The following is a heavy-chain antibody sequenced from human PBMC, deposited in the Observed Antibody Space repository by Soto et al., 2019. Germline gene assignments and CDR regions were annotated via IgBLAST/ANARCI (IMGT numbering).Heavy chain of an antibody. CDR2: IYPGGNT. V-gene: IGHV4-30-2*01. Sequence: PSETLSLTCAVSGGSISSGHYPWTWIRQPPGKGLEWIGYIYPGGNTYYSPSLKSRVTIALDTSKSLVSLRLNSVTAADTAVYYCARGSTSCQWEGCHLNYYYYYGMDVWGQGTTVTVSS. CDR3: ARGSTSCQWEGCHLNYYYYYGMDV. D-gene: IGHD2-2*01. J-gene: IGHJ6*02. CDR1: GGSISSGHYP.